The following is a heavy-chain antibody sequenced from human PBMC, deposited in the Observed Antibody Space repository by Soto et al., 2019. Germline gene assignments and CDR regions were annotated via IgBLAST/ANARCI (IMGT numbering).Heavy chain of an antibody. Sequence: QVQLVQSGTEVKKPGASVKVSCKASGYTFPSYGFSWVRQAPGQGLEWMGWISAYNGNTHYAQKLQDRFTMTTDTSTSTAYMDLRSLRSDDSAVYYCARDHYDSSGYSGYWGQGTLVTVSS. D-gene: IGHD3-22*01. CDR1: GYTFPSYG. V-gene: IGHV1-18*04. J-gene: IGHJ4*02. CDR2: ISAYNGNT. CDR3: ARDHYDSSGYSGY.